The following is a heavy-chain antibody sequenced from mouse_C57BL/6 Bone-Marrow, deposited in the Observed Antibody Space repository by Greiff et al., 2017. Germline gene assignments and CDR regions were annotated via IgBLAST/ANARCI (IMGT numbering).Heavy chain of an antibody. J-gene: IGHJ3*01. V-gene: IGHV1-59*01. CDR2: IDPSDSYT. Sequence: QVQLQQPGAELVRPGTSVKLSCKASGYTFTSYWMHWVKQRPGQGLEWIGVIDPSDSYTNYNQKFKGKATLTVDTSTSTAYMQLSSMTSEDSAVYYCARRDYYGSAWFAYWGQGTLVTVSA. CDR3: ARRDYYGSAWFAY. CDR1: GYTFTSYW. D-gene: IGHD1-1*01.